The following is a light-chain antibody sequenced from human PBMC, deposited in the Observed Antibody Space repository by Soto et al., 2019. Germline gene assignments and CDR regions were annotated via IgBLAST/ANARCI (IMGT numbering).Light chain of an antibody. Sequence: VLSLSPGALSLSPWERATLSCRASQSVSSSYLAWYQRKPGQAPRLLIYGASSRATGIPDRFSGGGSGTDFTLTISRLEPEDFAVYYCQQYDNSPPTFGQGTKVDIK. CDR2: GAS. V-gene: IGKV3-20*01. CDR1: QSVSSSY. CDR3: QQYDNSPPT. J-gene: IGKJ1*01.